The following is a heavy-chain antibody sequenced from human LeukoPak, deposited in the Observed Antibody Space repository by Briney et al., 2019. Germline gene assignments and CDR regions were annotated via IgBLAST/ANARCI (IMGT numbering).Heavy chain of an antibody. CDR3: AIGSDPLFRW. V-gene: IGHV4-34*03. CDR1: GGSFSDYY. J-gene: IGHJ4*02. Sequence: PSETQSLTCAVYGGSFSDYYWAWVRQSPGKGLEWIGQVSHTGSTNNNPSLKSRVTMSVDTSKNQFSLKLSSVTAADTAVYYCAIGSDPLFRWWGQGTLVTVSS. CDR2: VSHTGST. D-gene: IGHD2-21*02.